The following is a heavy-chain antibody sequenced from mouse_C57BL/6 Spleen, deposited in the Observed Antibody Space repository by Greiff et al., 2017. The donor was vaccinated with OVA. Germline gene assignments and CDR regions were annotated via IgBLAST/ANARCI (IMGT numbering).Heavy chain of an antibody. J-gene: IGHJ1*03. CDR2: INYDGSST. CDR1: GFTFSDYY. D-gene: IGHD2-3*01. V-gene: IGHV5-16*01. CDR3: AREMGYFDV. Sequence: VQLKESEGGLVQPGSSMKLSCTASGFTFSDYYMAWVRQVPEKGLEWVANINYDGSSTYYLDSLKSRFIISRDNAKNILYLQMSSLKSEDTATYYCAREMGYFDVWGTGTTVTVSS.